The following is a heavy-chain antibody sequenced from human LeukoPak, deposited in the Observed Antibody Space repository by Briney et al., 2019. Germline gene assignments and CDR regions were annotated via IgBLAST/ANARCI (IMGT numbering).Heavy chain of an antibody. Sequence: VGCLRLSCAASGFTFSSYAMTWVRQPPGKGLERASSITSSTGSTYYADSVKGRFTISRDNSNNTLYLQMNSLRAEDTAVYYCAKRYSWSSGLYNFDYWGQGTLVTVSS. CDR2: ITSSTGST. D-gene: IGHD1-26*01. CDR1: GFTFSSYA. V-gene: IGHV3-23*01. CDR3: AKRYSWSSGLYNFDY. J-gene: IGHJ4*02.